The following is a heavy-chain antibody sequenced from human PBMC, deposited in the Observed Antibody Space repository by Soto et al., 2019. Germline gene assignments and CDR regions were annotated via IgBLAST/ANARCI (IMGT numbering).Heavy chain of an antibody. V-gene: IGHV4-59*12. J-gene: IGHJ5*02. CDR1: GGSISSYY. D-gene: IGHD3-10*01. CDR2: IYYSGST. Sequence: SETLSLTCTVSGGSISSYYWSWIRQPPGKVLEWIGYIYYSGSTYYNPSLKSRVTISVDTSKNQFSLKLSSVTAADTAVYYCARGSGRDNWFDPWGQGTLVTVSS. CDR3: ARGSGRDNWFDP.